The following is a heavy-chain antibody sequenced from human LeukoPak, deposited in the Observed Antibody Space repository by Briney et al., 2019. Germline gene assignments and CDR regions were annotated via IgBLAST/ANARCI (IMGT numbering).Heavy chain of an antibody. CDR1: GFTFSSYP. V-gene: IGHV3-23*01. CDR2: ISGSGGST. CDR3: AKDPGPGLVRSGYSPIN. Sequence: GGSLRLSCAASGFTFSSYPMSWVRQAPGKGLEWVSAISGSGGSTYYADSVKGRFTISRDNSKNTLYLQMNSLRDEDAAVYYCAKDPGPGLVRSGYSPINWGQGTLVTVSS. J-gene: IGHJ4*02. D-gene: IGHD3-22*01.